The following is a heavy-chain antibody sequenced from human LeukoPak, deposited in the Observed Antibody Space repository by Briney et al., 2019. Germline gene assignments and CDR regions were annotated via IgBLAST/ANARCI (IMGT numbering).Heavy chain of an antibody. Sequence: GESLKISCKASGYMFTSYWIVWVRQMPGKGLEWMGIIYPDDSDTRYSQSFQGHVTISADESLTTTYLQWNNLKASDTAIYYCARSLDTSGWTLDHWGPGTLVTVSP. CDR2: IYPDDSDT. CDR3: ARSLDTSGWTLDH. J-gene: IGHJ4*02. D-gene: IGHD6-19*01. CDR1: GYMFTSYW. V-gene: IGHV5-51*01.